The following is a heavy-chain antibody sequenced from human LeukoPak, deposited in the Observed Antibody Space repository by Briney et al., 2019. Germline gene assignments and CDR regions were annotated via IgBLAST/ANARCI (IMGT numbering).Heavy chain of an antibody. J-gene: IGHJ6*03. CDR1: GGSFSGYY. V-gene: IGHV4-34*01. CDR2: INHSGST. Sequence: PSETLSLTCAVYGGSFSGYYWSWIRQPPGKGLEWIGEINHSGSTNYNPSLKSRVTISVDTSKNQFSLKLSSVTAADTAVYYCGYCSSTSCYTHGPYMDVWGKGTTVTVSS. CDR3: GYCSSTSCYTHGPYMDV. D-gene: IGHD2-2*02.